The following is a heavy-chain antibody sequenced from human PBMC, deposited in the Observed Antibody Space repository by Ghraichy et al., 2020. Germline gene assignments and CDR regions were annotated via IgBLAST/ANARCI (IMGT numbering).Heavy chain of an antibody. CDR3: ARGTYYDFWSGYPESLHFDY. V-gene: IGHV1-8*01. CDR2: MNPNSGNT. J-gene: IGHJ4*02. CDR1: GYTFTSYD. Sequence: ASVKVSCKASGYTFTSYDINWVRQATGQGLEWMGWMNPNSGNTGYAQKFQGRVTMTRNTSISTAYMELSSLRSEDTAVYYCARGTYYDFWSGYPESLHFDYWGQGTLVTVSS. D-gene: IGHD3-3*01.